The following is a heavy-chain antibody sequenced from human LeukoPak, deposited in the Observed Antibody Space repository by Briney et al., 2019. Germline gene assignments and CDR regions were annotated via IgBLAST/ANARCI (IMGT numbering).Heavy chain of an antibody. CDR3: ANYKRGAVFGVVKFEDYYYYYMDV. Sequence: PSETLSLTCSVSGGSIGGYFWSWIRQPAGKGLEWIGRIYSSGSTNYNPSLRSRVTMSVDTSKNQFSLTLSSVTAADTGVYYCANYKRGAVFGVVKFEDYYYYYMDVWGKGTTVTVSS. J-gene: IGHJ6*03. D-gene: IGHD3-3*01. CDR2: IYSSGST. CDR1: GGSIGGYF. V-gene: IGHV4-4*07.